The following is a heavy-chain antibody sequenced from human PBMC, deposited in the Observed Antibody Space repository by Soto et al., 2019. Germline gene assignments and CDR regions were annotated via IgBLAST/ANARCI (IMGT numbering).Heavy chain of an antibody. D-gene: IGHD3-22*01. CDR2: SSSDLTTK. CDR1: GFSFTSYS. CDR3: ARAKPRYYDSSGYPGLWFDP. J-gene: IGHJ5*02. Sequence: GGSLRLSCAASGFSFTSYSMNWVRQAPGKGLEWLSLSSSDLTTKFYADSVKGQVTISADKSISTAYLQWSSLKASDTAMYYCARAKPRYYDSSGYPGLWFDPWGQGTLVTVSS. V-gene: IGHV3-48*01.